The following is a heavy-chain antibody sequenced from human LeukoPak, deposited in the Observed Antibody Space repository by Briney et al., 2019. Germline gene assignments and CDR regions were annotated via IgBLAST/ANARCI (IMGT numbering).Heavy chain of an antibody. V-gene: IGHV4-59*01. CDR2: IYHSGKT. CDR3: ASDRSYSSGQLRFDP. Sequence: SETLALTCTVSGGSISPYYWSWIRQSPGKGLEWIGYIYHSGKTYYNPSLKSRITISVDTSKNQFSLKVTSVTAADTAVYYCASDRSYSSGQLRFDPWGQGTLVTVSS. D-gene: IGHD6-19*01. CDR1: GGSISPYY. J-gene: IGHJ5*02.